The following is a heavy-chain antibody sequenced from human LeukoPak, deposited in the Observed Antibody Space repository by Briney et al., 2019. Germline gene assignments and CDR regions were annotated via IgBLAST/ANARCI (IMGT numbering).Heavy chain of an antibody. CDR1: SYSISSGSY. CDR2: IFHSGYS. D-gene: IGHD4-17*01. CDR3: ARVTYVDDMLYQYFDY. Sequence: KPSETLSLTCAVSSYSISSGSYWGWIRQSPGKGLEWVGSIFHSGYSYYNPSLKSRLTMSVDTSKNQFSLKLTSVTAADTALYYCARVTYVDDMLYQYFDYWGQGILVTVSS. V-gene: IGHV4-38-2*01. J-gene: IGHJ4*02.